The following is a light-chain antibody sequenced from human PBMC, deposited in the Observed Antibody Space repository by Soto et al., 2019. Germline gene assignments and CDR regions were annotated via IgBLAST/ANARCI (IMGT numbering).Light chain of an antibody. CDR1: SSDVGSYNF. CDR3: CSYAGDFFWV. J-gene: IGLJ3*02. Sequence: QPVLTQPASVSGSPGQSITISCTGTSSDVGSYNFVSWYQHHPGKAPKLMIYEVTKRPSGVSNRFSGSKSGNTASLTISGLQAEDETDYYCCSYAGDFFWVFGGGTKLTVL. V-gene: IGLV2-23*02. CDR2: EVT.